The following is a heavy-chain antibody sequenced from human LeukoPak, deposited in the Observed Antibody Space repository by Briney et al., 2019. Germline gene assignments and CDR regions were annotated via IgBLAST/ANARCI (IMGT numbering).Heavy chain of an antibody. CDR3: ANMGIAAALEN. D-gene: IGHD6-13*01. Sequence: GGSLRLSCAASGFSFSSYEMNWVRQAPGKGLEWISYITSSVTTTYYADSVKGRFTISRDNAKNSLYLQMNSLRSEDTAVYYCANMGIAAALENWGQGTLVTVSS. CDR1: GFSFSSYE. CDR2: ITSSVTTT. J-gene: IGHJ4*02. V-gene: IGHV3-48*03.